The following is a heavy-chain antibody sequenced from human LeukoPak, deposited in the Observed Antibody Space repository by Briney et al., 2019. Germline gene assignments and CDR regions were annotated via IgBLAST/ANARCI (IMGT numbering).Heavy chain of an antibody. CDR1: GFTFSDSY. D-gene: IGHD7-27*01. CDR2: ISNSGSAI. CDR3: GRGHWGLDY. Sequence: GGSLRLSCAASGFTFSDSYMTWIRQAPGKGLEWVSYISNSGSAIYYADSVKGRFTISRDNAKSSLYLQMNSLRAEDTAVYYCGRGHWGLDYWGQGALVTVSS. V-gene: IGHV3-11*04. J-gene: IGHJ4*02.